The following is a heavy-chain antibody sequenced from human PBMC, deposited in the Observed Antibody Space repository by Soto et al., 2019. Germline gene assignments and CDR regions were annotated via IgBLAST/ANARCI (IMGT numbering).Heavy chain of an antibody. J-gene: IGHJ6*02. D-gene: IGHD3-22*01. CDR2: IHHSGST. CDR3: ARVNYYDSSEGMYV. Sequence: QVQLQQWGAGLLKPSETLSLTCAAYGGSFSSYYWSWIRQPPGKGLEWIGEIHHSGSTNYNPSLKSRVTISVDTSKNQFSLKLSSVTAADTDVYYCARVNYYDSSEGMYVWGQGTTVTVSS. CDR1: GGSFSSYY. V-gene: IGHV4-34*01.